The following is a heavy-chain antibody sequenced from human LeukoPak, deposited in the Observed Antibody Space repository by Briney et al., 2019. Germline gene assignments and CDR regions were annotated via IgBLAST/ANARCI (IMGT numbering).Heavy chain of an antibody. V-gene: IGHV1-46*01. CDR3: ARDYSGEWEQLTGWWFDP. CDR2: INPSGDFR. CDR1: GGTFSSYA. Sequence: ASVKVSCKASGGTFSSYAISWVRQAPGQGLEWMGIINPSGDFRSYAQKFQGRITVTRDMSTRTAYMELSDLRPEDTAVYYCARDYSGEWEQLTGWWFDPWGQGTLVIVSS. D-gene: IGHD1/OR15-1a*01. J-gene: IGHJ5*02.